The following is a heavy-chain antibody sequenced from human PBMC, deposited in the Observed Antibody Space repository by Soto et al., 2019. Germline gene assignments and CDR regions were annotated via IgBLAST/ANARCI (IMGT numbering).Heavy chain of an antibody. D-gene: IGHD2-15*01. CDR2: INAGNGNT. CDR3: ARDLGGWPDY. CDR1: GYMFTNHA. Sequence: ASVKVSCKASGYMFTNHAIHWVRQAPGQRLEWLGWINAGNGNTKYSQKFQGRVTITRDTSASTAYMELSSLRSEDTAVYYCARDLGGWPDYWGQGTLVTVSS. J-gene: IGHJ4*02. V-gene: IGHV1-3*01.